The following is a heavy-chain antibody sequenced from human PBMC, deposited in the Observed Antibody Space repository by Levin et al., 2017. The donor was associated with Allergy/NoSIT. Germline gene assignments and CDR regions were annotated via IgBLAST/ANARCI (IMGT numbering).Heavy chain of an antibody. CDR1: GFTFSSYS. CDR2: LSSSSSTL. J-gene: IGHJ3*02. V-gene: IGHV3-48*04. CDR3: ASAVPQRAFDI. Sequence: GGSLRLSCAASGFTFSSYSMNWVRQAPGKGLEWVSYLSSSSSTLYYADSVKGRFTISRDNAKNSLYLQMNSLRVEETAVYYCASAVPQRAFDIWGQWTMVTVSS.